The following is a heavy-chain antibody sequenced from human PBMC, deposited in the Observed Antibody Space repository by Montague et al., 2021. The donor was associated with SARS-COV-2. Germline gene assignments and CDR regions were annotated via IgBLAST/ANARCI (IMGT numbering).Heavy chain of an antibody. CDR3: ARGATRSFDN. D-gene: IGHD1-1*01. J-gene: IGHJ4*02. Sequence: RTQYNPSLQSLVTFSVDTSRNQFSLNLDSVTAADTGVYYCARGATRSFDNWGQGVLVTVSS. CDR2: RT. V-gene: IGHV4-59*09.